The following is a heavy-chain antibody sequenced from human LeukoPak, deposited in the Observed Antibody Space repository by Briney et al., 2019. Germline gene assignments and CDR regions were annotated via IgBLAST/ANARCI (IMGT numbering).Heavy chain of an antibody. D-gene: IGHD3-3*01. CDR2: IYYSGST. CDR3: ASWSRFLEWLSPFDY. CDR1: GGSISSYY. V-gene: IGHV4-59*01. Sequence: PSETLSLTCTVSGGSISSYYWSWIRQPPGKGLEWIGYIYYSGSTNYNPSLKSRVTISVDTSKNQFSLKLSSVTAADTAVYYCASWSRFLEWLSPFDYWGQGTLVTVSS. J-gene: IGHJ4*02.